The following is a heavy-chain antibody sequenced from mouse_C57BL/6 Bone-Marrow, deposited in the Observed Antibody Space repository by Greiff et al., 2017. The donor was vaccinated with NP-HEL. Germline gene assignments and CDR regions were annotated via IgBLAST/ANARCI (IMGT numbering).Heavy chain of an antibody. V-gene: IGHV5-6*01. D-gene: IGHD2-5*01. Sequence: EVQLVESEGDLVKPGGSLKLSCAASGFTFSSYGMSWVRQTPDKRLEWVATISSGGSYTYYPDSVKGRFTISRDNAKNTLYLQMSSLKSEDTAMYYCARHYYSNYFDYWGQGTTLTVSS. CDR1: GFTFSSYG. J-gene: IGHJ2*01. CDR3: ARHYYSNYFDY. CDR2: ISSGGSYT.